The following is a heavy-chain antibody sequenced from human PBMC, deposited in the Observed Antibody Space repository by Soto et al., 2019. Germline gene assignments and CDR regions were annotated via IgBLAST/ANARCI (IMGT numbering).Heavy chain of an antibody. J-gene: IGHJ3*02. V-gene: IGHV4-30-2*01. CDR2: IYHSGST. CDR3: ARGTEQLVRFRAFDI. Sequence: QLQLQESGSGLVKPSQTLSLTCAVSGGSISSGGYSWSWIRQPPGKVLEWIGYIYHSGSTYYHPSLQSRVTISVDRSKNRFSLKLSSVTAADTAVYYCARGTEQLVRFRAFDIWGQGTMVTVSS. D-gene: IGHD6-13*01. CDR1: GGSISSGGYS.